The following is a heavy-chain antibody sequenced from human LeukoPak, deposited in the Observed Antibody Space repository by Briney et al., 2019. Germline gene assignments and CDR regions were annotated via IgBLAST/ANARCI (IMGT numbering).Heavy chain of an antibody. CDR1: GFTFSSYG. CDR3: ARDISYYYGMDV. V-gene: IGHV3-30*03. CDR2: ISYDGSNK. Sequence: GGSPRLSCAASGFTFSSYGMHWVRQAPGKGLEWVAVISYDGSNKYYADSVKGRFTISRDNSKNTLYLQMNSLRAEDTAVYYCARDISYYYGMDVWGQGTTVTVSS. J-gene: IGHJ6*02. D-gene: IGHD2/OR15-2a*01.